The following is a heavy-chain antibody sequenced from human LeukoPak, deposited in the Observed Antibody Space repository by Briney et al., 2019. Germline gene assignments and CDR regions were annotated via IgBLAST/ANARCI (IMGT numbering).Heavy chain of an antibody. V-gene: IGHV1-18*01. CDR2: ISAYNGNT. J-gene: IGHJ5*02. D-gene: IGHD2/OR15-2a*01. CDR3: ARDRSIDWFDP. Sequence: GASVRVSFKASVYTFTSYGISWVRQAPGQGLEWMGWISAYNGNTNYAQKLQGRVTMTTDTSTSTAYMERRSLRSDDTAVYYCARDRSIDWFDPWGQGTLVTVSS. CDR1: VYTFTSYG.